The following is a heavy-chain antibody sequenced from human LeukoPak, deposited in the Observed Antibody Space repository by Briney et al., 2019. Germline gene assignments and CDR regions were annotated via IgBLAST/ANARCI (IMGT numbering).Heavy chain of an antibody. CDR2: IFSSGNT. CDR3: ARGGAFDI. Sequence: SETLSLTCTVSGGSISSYYWSWVRQPAGKGLEWIGRIFSSGNTNYNPSLKSRVTMSVDTSKNQFSLNLTSVTAADTAVYYCARGGAFDIWGQGTMVTVSS. J-gene: IGHJ3*02. V-gene: IGHV4-4*07. CDR1: GGSISSYY.